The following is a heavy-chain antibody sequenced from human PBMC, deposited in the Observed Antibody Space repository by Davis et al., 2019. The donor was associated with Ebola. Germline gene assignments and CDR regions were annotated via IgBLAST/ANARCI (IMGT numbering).Heavy chain of an antibody. Sequence: GESLKISCAASGSTFSSYSMNWVRQAPGKGLEWVSYISSSSSTIYYADSVKGRFTISRDNAKNSLYLQMNSLRDEDTAVYYCASSGVVVPAASFDPWGQGTLVTVSS. CDR2: ISSSSSTI. J-gene: IGHJ5*02. CDR3: ASSGVVVPAASFDP. D-gene: IGHD2-2*01. V-gene: IGHV3-48*02. CDR1: GSTFSSYS.